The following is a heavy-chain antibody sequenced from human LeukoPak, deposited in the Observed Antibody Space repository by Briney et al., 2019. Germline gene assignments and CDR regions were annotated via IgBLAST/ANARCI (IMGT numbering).Heavy chain of an antibody. Sequence: GGSLRLSCAASGFTFNRNAISWVRQAPGKGPEWVSTIGGSGDKTFYADSVKGRFTISRDNSKNMVHLQMNSLTGGDTALYYCVRRGDASSGWGDHDFWGQGALVTVSP. CDR2: IGGSGDKT. D-gene: IGHD6-19*01. CDR1: GFTFNRNA. V-gene: IGHV3-23*01. CDR3: VRRGDASSGWGDHDF. J-gene: IGHJ4*02.